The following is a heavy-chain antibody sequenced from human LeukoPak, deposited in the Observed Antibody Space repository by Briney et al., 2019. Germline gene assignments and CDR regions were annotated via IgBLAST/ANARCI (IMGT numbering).Heavy chain of an antibody. Sequence: NYNPSLKSRLSISLDTSKNQFSLHLTSATAADTAVYYCARGSAYYYDTSGPRFYYDYWGQGILVAISS. D-gene: IGHD3-22*01. J-gene: IGHJ4*02. V-gene: IGHV4-59*09. CDR3: ARGSAYYYDTSGPRFYYDY.